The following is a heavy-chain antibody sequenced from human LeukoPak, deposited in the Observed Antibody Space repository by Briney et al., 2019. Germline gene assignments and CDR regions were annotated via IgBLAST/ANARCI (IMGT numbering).Heavy chain of an antibody. CDR3: ARDGAGDIVVVPASVIDAFDI. V-gene: IGHV1-18*01. D-gene: IGHD2-2*01. CDR2: ISAYNGNT. Sequence: GASVKVSCKASGYTFTSYGISWVRQAPGQALEWMGWISAYNGNTNYAQKLRGRVTMTTDTSTSTAYMELRSLRSDDTAVYYCARDGAGDIVVVPASVIDAFDIWGQGTMVTVSS. CDR1: GYTFTSYG. J-gene: IGHJ3*02.